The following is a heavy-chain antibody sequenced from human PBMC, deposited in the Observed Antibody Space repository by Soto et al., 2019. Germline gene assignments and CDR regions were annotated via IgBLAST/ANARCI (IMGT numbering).Heavy chain of an antibody. V-gene: IGHV3-30*04. CDR2: ISYDGTNK. J-gene: IGHJ3*01. CDR1: GFIFSDYV. CDR3: ARDNTGLYKGACDV. Sequence: QVQLVQSGGGVVQPGTSLRLSCAASGFIFSDYVMYWFRQTPGKGLEWMAVISYDGTNKHYANSVKGRFFISRDNSNNTLYLQMSILRPEDSAIYYCARDNTGLYKGACDVWGRGTLVAVSS. D-gene: IGHD2-8*02.